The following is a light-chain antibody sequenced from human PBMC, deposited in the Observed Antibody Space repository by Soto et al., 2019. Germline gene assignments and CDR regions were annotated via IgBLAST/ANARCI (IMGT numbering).Light chain of an antibody. V-gene: IGKV3-15*01. CDR3: QQYNNWPPT. CDR2: GAS. CDR1: QSVSST. Sequence: EIVMTQSPATLSVSPGERVSLSCRASQSVSSTLAWYQQKPGQAPRLLIYGASTRATGIPARFSGSGSGTEFTLTISSLQSEDFAVYYCQQYNNWPPTFGQGTKVDIK. J-gene: IGKJ1*01.